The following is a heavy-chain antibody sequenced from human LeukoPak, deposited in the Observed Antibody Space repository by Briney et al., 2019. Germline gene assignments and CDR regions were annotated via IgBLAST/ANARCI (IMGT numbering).Heavy chain of an antibody. CDR1: GFTFSSYS. J-gene: IGHJ5*02. CDR2: ISCSSSTI. Sequence: GGSLRLSCAASGFTFSSYSMNWVRQAPGKGLEWVSYISCSSSTIYYADSVKGRFTISRDNAKTSLYLQMNSLRAEDTAVYYCARDERIFGVVINYNWFDPWGQGTLVTVSS. CDR3: ARDERIFGVVINYNWFDP. V-gene: IGHV3-48*01. D-gene: IGHD3-3*01.